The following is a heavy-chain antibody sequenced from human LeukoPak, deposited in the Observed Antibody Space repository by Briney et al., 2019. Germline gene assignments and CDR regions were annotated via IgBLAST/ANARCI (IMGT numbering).Heavy chain of an antibody. V-gene: IGHV4-38-2*02. CDR3: ARLADLRPVEF. J-gene: IGHJ4*02. CDR2: IFYSGST. Sequence: PSETLSLTCTVSGDSISSGNYWGWIRQPPGKGLEWVGTIFYSGSTYYNPSLSRRVTISADTSTNQFSLKLNSVTAADTATYYCARLADLRPVEFWGQGALVTVSS. CDR1: GDSISSGNY.